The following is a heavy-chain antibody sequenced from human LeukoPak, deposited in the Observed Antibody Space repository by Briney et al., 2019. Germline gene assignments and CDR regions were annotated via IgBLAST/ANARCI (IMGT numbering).Heavy chain of an antibody. V-gene: IGHV3-74*03. CDR3: APQQTYSPYNWFDP. D-gene: IGHD5-12*01. J-gene: IGHJ5*02. CDR2: IHPDGSIT. Sequence: PGGSLRLSCVGSGFTISNYWMHWVRHAPGTGLVWVSRIHPDGSITTYADSVKGRFTISRDNAKNTLYLQMNGLRAEDTAVYYCAPQQTYSPYNWFDPWGQGTLITVSS. CDR1: GFTISNYW.